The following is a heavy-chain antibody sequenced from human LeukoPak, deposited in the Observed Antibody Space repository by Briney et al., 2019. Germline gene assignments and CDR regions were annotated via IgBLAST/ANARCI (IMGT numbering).Heavy chain of an antibody. D-gene: IGHD3-3*01. CDR1: GFTFSSYG. CDR2: ISYDGSNK. Sequence: GGSLRLSCAASGFTFSSYGMHWVGQAPGKRLEWVAVISYDGSNKYYADSVKGRFTISRDNSKNTLYLQMNSLRAEDTAVYYCAKDPRLFWMGGYFDYWGQGTLVTVSS. CDR3: AKDPRLFWMGGYFDY. J-gene: IGHJ4*02. V-gene: IGHV3-30*18.